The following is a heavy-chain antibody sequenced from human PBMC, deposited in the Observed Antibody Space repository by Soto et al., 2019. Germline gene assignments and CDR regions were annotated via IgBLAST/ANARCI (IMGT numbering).Heavy chain of an antibody. J-gene: IGHJ4*02. CDR1: GFTFSSYW. D-gene: IGHD2-15*01. V-gene: IGHV3-7*03. Sequence: EVQLVESGGGLVQPGGSLRLSCAASGFTFSSYWMNWVRQAPGKGLEGVANIKEDGSEKNYVDSVKGRFIISRDNAKESLFLQMNSRRAEDTAVYYCARGQYGGKGYWGQGTLVTVSS. CDR3: ARGQYGGKGY. CDR2: IKEDGSEK.